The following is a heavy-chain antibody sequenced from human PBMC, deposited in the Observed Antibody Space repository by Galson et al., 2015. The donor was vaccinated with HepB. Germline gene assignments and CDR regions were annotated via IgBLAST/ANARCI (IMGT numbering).Heavy chain of an antibody. CDR2: INAGNGDT. D-gene: IGHD3-9*01. CDR3: ARDPYYDVLTGYYID. J-gene: IGHJ4*02. CDR1: GYTFTKYT. Sequence: SVKVSCKAPGYTFTKYTMHWVRQAPGQRLEWMGWINAGNGDTGYSQKFQGRVTITRDTSASTAFMELSSLRSGDTAVYFCARDPYYDVLTGYYIDWGQGTLVTVSS. V-gene: IGHV1-3*01.